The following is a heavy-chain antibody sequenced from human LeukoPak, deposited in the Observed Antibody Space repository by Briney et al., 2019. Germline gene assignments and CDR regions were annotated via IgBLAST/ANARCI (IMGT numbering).Heavy chain of an antibody. CDR3: ARLCSSWISDWFDP. CDR1: GGSFSSYY. D-gene: IGHD6-13*01. J-gene: IGHJ5*02. V-gene: IGHV4-39*07. Sequence: PSETLSLTCAVYGGSFSSYYWGWIRQPPGKGLEWIGSIYYSGSTYYNPSLKSRVAISVDTSKNQFSLKLSSVTAADTAVYYCARLCSSWISDWFDPWGQGTLVTVSS. CDR2: IYYSGST.